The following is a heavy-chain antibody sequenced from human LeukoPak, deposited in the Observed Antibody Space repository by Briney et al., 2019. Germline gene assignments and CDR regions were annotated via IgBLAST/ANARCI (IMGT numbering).Heavy chain of an antibody. CDR1: GGTFSSDA. Sequence: GASVKVSCTASGGTFSSDAISWVRQAPGQGLEWMGGIIPIFGTANYAQKFQGRVTITADESTSTAYMELSSLRSEDTAVYYCARDPHYYDSSGYHAFDIWGQGTMVTVSS. D-gene: IGHD3-22*01. V-gene: IGHV1-69*13. CDR3: ARDPHYYDSSGYHAFDI. J-gene: IGHJ3*02. CDR2: IIPIFGTA.